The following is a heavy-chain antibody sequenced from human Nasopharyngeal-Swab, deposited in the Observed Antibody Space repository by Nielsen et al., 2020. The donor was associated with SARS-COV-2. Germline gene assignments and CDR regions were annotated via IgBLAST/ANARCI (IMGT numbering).Heavy chain of an antibody. D-gene: IGHD3-10*01. CDR3: ARDPRLVTMVRGAYYYYYYGMDV. V-gene: IGHV4-4*02. CDR1: GGSISSSNW. Sequence: SETLSLTCAVSGGSISSSNWWSWVRQPPGKGLEWIGEIYHSGSTNYNPSRKSRVTISVDKSKNQFSLKLSSVTAADTAVYYCARDPRLVTMVRGAYYYYYYGMDVWGQGTTVTVSS. J-gene: IGHJ6*02. CDR2: IYHSGST.